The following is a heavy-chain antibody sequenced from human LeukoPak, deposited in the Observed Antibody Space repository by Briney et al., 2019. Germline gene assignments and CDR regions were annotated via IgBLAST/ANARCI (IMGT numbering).Heavy chain of an antibody. CDR3: ARDTYVSGSYYFDY. V-gene: IGHV3-43*02. J-gene: IGHJ4*02. CDR1: GLTFDDYA. D-gene: IGHD3-10*01. Sequence: GGSLRLSCAASGLTFDDYAMHWVRQAPGRGLEWVSVISGDGGSTFYAVSVKGRFTISRDNSKNSLYLQMNSLTTEDTALYYCARDTYVSGSYYFDYWGQGTLVTVSS. CDR2: ISGDGGST.